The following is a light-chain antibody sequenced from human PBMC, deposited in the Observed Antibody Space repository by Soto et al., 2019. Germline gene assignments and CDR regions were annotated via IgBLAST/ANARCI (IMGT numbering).Light chain of an antibody. V-gene: IGLV2-14*01. CDR1: SSDGGGYKY. Sequence: QSALTQPASVSGSPGQSITISCTGTSSDGGGYKYVSWYQQHPGKAPKLMIYEVSNRPSGVSNRFSGSKSGNTASLTISGLQAEDEADYYCSSYTSSSIDYVFGTGTKLTVL. J-gene: IGLJ1*01. CDR3: SSYTSSSIDYV. CDR2: EVS.